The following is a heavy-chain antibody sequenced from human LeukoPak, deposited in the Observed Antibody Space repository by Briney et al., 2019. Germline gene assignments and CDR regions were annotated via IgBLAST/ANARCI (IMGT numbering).Heavy chain of an antibody. Sequence: GGSLRLSCAASGFTFSSYAMHWVRQAPGKGLEWVAVISYDGSNKYYADSVKGRFTISRDNSKNTLYLQMNSLRVEDTAVYYCARTYGEDPDYWGQGTLVTVSS. D-gene: IGHD4-17*01. CDR3: ARTYGEDPDY. J-gene: IGHJ4*02. CDR2: ISYDGSNK. CDR1: GFTFSSYA. V-gene: IGHV3-30-3*01.